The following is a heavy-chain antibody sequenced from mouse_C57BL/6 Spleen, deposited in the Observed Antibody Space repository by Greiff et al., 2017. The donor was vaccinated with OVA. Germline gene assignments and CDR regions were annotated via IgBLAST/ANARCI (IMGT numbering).Heavy chain of an antibody. V-gene: IGHV5-17*01. CDR3: ARRVVATPYYAMDY. J-gene: IGHJ4*01. D-gene: IGHD1-1*01. CDR1: GFTFSDYG. Sequence: EVQLVESGGGLVKPGGSLKLSCAASGFTFSDYGMHWVRQAPEKGLEWVAYISSGSSTIYYADTVKGRFTISRDNAKNTLFLHMTSLRSADTAMYYCARRVVATPYYAMDYWGQGTSVTVSS. CDR2: ISSGSSTI.